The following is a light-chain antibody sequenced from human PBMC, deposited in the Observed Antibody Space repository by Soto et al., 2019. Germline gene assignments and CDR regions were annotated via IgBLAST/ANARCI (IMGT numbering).Light chain of an antibody. V-gene: IGKV1-5*01. CDR1: QSISSW. CDR3: QQYNSYSLT. CDR2: DAS. J-gene: IGKJ1*01. Sequence: DIQMTQSPSTLSASVGERVTITCRARQSISSWLAWYKQKPGKAPKLLIHDASSLESGVPSRFSGSGSWAAFTLTIGSLQPDDFAAYYGQQYNSYSLTFGQGTKVDIK.